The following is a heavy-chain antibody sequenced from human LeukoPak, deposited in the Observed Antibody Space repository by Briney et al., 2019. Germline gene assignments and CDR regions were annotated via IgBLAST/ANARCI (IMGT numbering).Heavy chain of an antibody. V-gene: IGHV4-34*01. CDR3: ARSHYDSGSDVGY. Sequence: SETLSLTCAVYGGSFSGYFWSWIRQPPGKGLEWIGEINHSGRTNNNPSLKSRVTISVDTSKNQFSLKLSSVTAADTAVYYCARSHYDSGSDVGYWGQGTLVIVSS. CDR1: GGSFSGYF. J-gene: IGHJ4*02. D-gene: IGHD3-10*01. CDR2: INHSGRT.